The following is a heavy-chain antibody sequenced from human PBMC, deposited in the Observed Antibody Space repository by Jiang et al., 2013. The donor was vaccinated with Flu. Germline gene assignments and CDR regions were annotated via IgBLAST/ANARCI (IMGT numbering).Heavy chain of an antibody. D-gene: IGHD2-2*01. Sequence: GAEVKKPGASVKVSCKASGYTFTNYGISWVRQAPGQGLEWMGWISVYNGNTHYAQKLQGRVTMTTDTSTSTAYMELRSLRSDDTAVYYCAGGSRFRSTRVGYYGMDVWGKGDHGHRLL. J-gene: IGHJ6*04. CDR1: GYTFTNYG. CDR2: ISVYNGNT. CDR3: AGGSRFRSTRVGYYGMDV. V-gene: IGHV1-18*01.